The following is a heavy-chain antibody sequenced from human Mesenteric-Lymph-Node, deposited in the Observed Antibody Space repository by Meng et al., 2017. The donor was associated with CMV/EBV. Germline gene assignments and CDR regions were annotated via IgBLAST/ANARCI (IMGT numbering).Heavy chain of an antibody. CDR2: ISYDGSNK. CDR3: ARALGTIFGVVITYYFDY. D-gene: IGHD3-3*01. J-gene: IGHJ4*02. V-gene: IGHV3-30*04. Sequence: GESLKISCAASGFTFSSYAMHWVRQAPGKGLEWVAVISYDGSNKYYADSVKGRFTISRDNAKNSLYLQMNSLRAEDTAVYYCARALGTIFGVVITYYFDYWGQGTLVTVSS. CDR1: GFTFSSYA.